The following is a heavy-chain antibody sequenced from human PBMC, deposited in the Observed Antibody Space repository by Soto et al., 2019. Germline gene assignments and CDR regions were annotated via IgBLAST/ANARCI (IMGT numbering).Heavy chain of an antibody. CDR3: ARDGLGTTRRYFDS. J-gene: IGHJ4*02. CDR2: IMPVLGIV. CDR1: GGTFTSYS. Sequence: QVQLVQSGAEVKKPGSSVKVSCKASGGTFTSYSITWVRQASGQGLEWMGRIMPVLGIVNSAQTFPGRVTITADKSTTTAFMELRSLRSEDTSVYYSARDGLGTTRRYFDSCGKGTLVTVSS. V-gene: IGHV1-69*04. D-gene: IGHD1-1*01.